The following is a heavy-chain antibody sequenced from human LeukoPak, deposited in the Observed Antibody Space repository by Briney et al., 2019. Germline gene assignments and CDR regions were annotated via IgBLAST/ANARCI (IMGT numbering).Heavy chain of an antibody. CDR3: AKDSRYYYDSSGYYDY. D-gene: IGHD3-22*01. Sequence: GGSLRLSCAASGFTFSDYYMSWIRQAPGKGLEWVSYISGSDNTIYYADSVKGRFTMSRDNSKNTLYLQMNSLRAEDTAVYYCAKDSRYYYDSSGYYDYWGQGTLVTVSS. CDR2: ISGSDNTI. CDR1: GFTFSDYY. J-gene: IGHJ4*02. V-gene: IGHV3-11*04.